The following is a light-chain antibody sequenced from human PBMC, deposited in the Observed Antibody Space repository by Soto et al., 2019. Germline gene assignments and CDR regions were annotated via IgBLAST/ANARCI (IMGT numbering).Light chain of an antibody. CDR2: GAS. J-gene: IGKJ5*01. CDR3: QQYNHCRIT. V-gene: IGKV3-15*01. Sequence: IVVTQSLATLSVSPGEGATLSCRASQNVLSNLAWYQQKPGQAPRLLIYGASTRATGLPVRFSGSGSGTQFTLPFIILQSKNFAVYSCQQYNHCRITFAQGTYWRI. CDR1: QNVLSN.